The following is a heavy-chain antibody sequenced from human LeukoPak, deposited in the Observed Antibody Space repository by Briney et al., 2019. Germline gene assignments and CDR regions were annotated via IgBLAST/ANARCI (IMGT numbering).Heavy chain of an antibody. V-gene: IGHV3-30*02. D-gene: IGHD3/OR15-3a*01. CDR3: VRDRDWGFDY. CDR2: IRSDGSSN. Sequence: PGGSLRLSCTASEFTFSSYEMNWVRQAPGKGLEWVTFIRSDGSSNYYGDSVKGRFTLSRDNFKNALSLQMNSLRAEDTAVYYCVRDRDWGFDYWGQGTLVTVSS. J-gene: IGHJ4*02. CDR1: EFTFSSYE.